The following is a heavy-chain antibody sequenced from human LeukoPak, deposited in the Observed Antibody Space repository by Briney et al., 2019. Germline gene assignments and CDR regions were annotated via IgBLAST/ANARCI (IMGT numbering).Heavy chain of an antibody. J-gene: IGHJ2*01. CDR2: IYYSGST. D-gene: IGHD6-19*01. CDR3: ARGAAVAGGWYFDL. Sequence: SETLSLACTVSGGSISSSSYYWGWIRKPPGKGLEWIGSIYYSGSTYYNPSLKSRVTISVDTSKNQFSLKLSSVTAADTAVYYCARGAAVAGGWYFDLWGRGTLVTVSS. CDR1: GGSISSSSYY. V-gene: IGHV4-39*01.